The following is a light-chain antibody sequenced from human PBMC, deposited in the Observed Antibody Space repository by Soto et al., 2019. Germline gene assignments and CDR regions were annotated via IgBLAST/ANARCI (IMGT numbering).Light chain of an antibody. CDR1: QSVSNW. CDR2: DAS. V-gene: IGKV1-5*01. CDR3: QQYSIHAPTWT. Sequence: DIQMTQSPPALSASVGDRVSIACRASQSVSNWLARYQQKPGRAPKLLFYDASSLERGVPSRFSGSGSGTEFTLTISSLQPDDFATYDCQQYSIHAPTWTFGPGTKVEIK. J-gene: IGKJ1*01.